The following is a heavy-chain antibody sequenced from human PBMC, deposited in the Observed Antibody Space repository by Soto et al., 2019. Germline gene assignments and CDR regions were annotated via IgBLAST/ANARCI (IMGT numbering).Heavy chain of an antibody. CDR1: GGSISGHS. D-gene: IGHD5-12*01. CDR2: IYPSGST. Sequence: PSETLSLTCTVSGGSISGHSWVWIRQPAGKGLEWIGHIYPSGSTSYNPSLRSRVTMSLDTSSNQIFLNLTSVTAADTAVFYCERGRSYSVYDFWGPGTLVTVSS. J-gene: IGHJ4*02. V-gene: IGHV4-4*07. CDR3: ERGRSYSVYDF.